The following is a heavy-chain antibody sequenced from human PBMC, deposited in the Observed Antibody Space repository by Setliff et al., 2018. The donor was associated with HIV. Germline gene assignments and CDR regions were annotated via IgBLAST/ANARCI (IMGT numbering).Heavy chain of an antibody. Sequence: PGESLKISCQGSGYSFTSYWIGWVRQMPGKGLEWMGIIYPGDSNTRYSPSFQGQVTISADKSISTAFLQWNSLKASDTAMYYCATDVALAGPFHHWGQGTLVTVS. CDR1: GYSFTSYW. D-gene: IGHD6-13*01. V-gene: IGHV5-51*01. J-gene: IGHJ1*01. CDR2: IYPGDSNT. CDR3: ATDVALAGPFHH.